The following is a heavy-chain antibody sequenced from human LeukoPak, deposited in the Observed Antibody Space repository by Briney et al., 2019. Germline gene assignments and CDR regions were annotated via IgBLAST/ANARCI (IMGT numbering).Heavy chain of an antibody. J-gene: IGHJ4*02. D-gene: IGHD1-26*01. Sequence: GGSLRLSCAASGFTVTTDHMSWVRQPPGKGLEWVSIVYTDGRTYHADSVKGRFTISRDNSENTVHLHMNSLTAEDTAVYYCARVWELSFDYWGQGTLVTVSS. CDR1: GFTVTTDH. CDR2: VYTDGRT. V-gene: IGHV3-53*01. CDR3: ARVWELSFDY.